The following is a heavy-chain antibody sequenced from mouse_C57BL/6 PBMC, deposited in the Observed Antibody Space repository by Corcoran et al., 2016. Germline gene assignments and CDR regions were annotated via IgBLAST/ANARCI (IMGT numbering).Heavy chain of an antibody. CDR3: ARVQLGHWYFDV. V-gene: IGHV1-39*01. Sequence: EFQLQQSGPALVKPGASVKISCKASGYSFTDYNMNWVKQSDGKSLEWIGGINPNYGTTSYNQKFKGKATLTVDQSSSTAYMQLNSLTSEDSAVYYCARVQLGHWYFDVWGTGTTVAVSS. J-gene: IGHJ1*03. CDR1: GYSFTDYN. D-gene: IGHD4-1*02. CDR2: INPNYGTT.